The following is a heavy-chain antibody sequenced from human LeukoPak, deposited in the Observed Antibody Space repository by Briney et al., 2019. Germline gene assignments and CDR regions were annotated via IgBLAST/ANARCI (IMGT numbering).Heavy chain of an antibody. D-gene: IGHD3-10*01. CDR2: IYTSGRT. CDR3: ARGAYHYGSGSYVFDY. J-gene: IGHJ4*02. CDR1: GGSISSYY. Sequence: SETLSLTCSVSGGSISSYYWIWLRQPAGKGLEWIGRIYTSGRTNYNPSLKSRVTMSVDTSNNQFSLKRSSVTAADTAVYYCARGAYHYGSGSYVFDYWGQGTLVTVSS. V-gene: IGHV4-4*07.